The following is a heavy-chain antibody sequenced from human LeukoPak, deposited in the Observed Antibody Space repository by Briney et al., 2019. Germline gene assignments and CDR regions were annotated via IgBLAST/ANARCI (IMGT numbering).Heavy chain of an antibody. D-gene: IGHD2-15*01. CDR1: GFTLSSYW. CDR3: AREGVAYVKQGKLTKIDY. J-gene: IGHJ4*02. Sequence: QTGGSLRLSCAASGFTLSSYWMSWVRQAPGKGLEWVANIKQDGSEKYYVDSVKGRFTISTDNAKNSMYLQMNSLRAEDAAVYYCAREGVAYVKQGKLTKIDYWGQGTLVTVSS. V-gene: IGHV3-7*01. CDR2: IKQDGSEK.